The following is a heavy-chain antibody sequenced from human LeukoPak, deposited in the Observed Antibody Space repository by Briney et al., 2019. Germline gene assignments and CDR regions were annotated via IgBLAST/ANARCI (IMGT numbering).Heavy chain of an antibody. J-gene: IGHJ5*02. CDR2: AYYRSTWYN. CDR1: GDSVSSNSVT. Sequence: SQTLSLTCAISGDSVSSNSVTWNWIRQSPSRGLEWLGRAYYRSTWYNDYAVSVRGRITVNPDTSKNQFSLHLNSVTPEDTAVYYCARRLTQYDCFDPWGQGILVTASS. V-gene: IGHV6-1*01. D-gene: IGHD2-2*01. CDR3: ARRLTQYDCFDP.